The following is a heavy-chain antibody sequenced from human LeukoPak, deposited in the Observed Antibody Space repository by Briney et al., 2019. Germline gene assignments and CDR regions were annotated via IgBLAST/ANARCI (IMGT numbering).Heavy chain of an antibody. J-gene: IGHJ4*02. D-gene: IGHD6-13*01. CDR2: IWHSGHT. V-gene: IGHV4-30-2*01. CDR1: GGSISSGDYS. Sequence: PSETLSLTCAVWGGSISSGDYSWSWIRQPPGSGLEWIGYIWHSGHTNYNPSLRSRVTISLARSNSQFSLRLSSVTAADTAVYYCARARESMATAGSYFDYRGQGTLVTVSS. CDR3: ARARESMATAGSYFDY.